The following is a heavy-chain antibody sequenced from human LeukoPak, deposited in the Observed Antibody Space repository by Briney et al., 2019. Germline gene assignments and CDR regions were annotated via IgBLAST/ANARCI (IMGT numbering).Heavy chain of an antibody. CDR3: ARYDSRGSASTRFDY. CDR2: IYGTRST. V-gene: IGHV4-38-2*01. D-gene: IGHD3-16*01. J-gene: IGHJ4*02. CDR1: GYPLGKNYY. Sequence: SETLSLTCAVSGYPLGKNYYWGWIRQPPGKGLEWIGSIYGTRSTFYNPSLMNRVSMSVDTSRNHFSLQLTSVTAADTAVYYCARYDSRGSASTRFDYWGQGILVTISS.